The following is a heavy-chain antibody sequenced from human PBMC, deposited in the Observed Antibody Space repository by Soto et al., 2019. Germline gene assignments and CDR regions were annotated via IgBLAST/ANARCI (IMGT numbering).Heavy chain of an antibody. CDR3: ARDLPLYCGGDCNFDF. J-gene: IGHJ4*02. V-gene: IGHV3-30*03. CDR2: ISYDGGER. Sequence: QVQLVESGGGVVQSGGSLRLSCGGSGFIFSRYGMHWVRQAPGKGLEWVTGISYDGGERFYADSVKGRFTISRDNSKNRLDLQMSSLRPEDTAVYYCARDLPLYCGGDCNFDFWGQGTLVTVSS. D-gene: IGHD2-21*02. CDR1: GFIFSRYG.